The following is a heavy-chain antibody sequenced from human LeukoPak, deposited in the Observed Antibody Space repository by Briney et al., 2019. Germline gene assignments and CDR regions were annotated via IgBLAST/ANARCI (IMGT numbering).Heavy chain of an antibody. CDR3: ARDQSKGLRFLEWLSTSDC. V-gene: IGHV1-18*01. J-gene: IGHJ4*02. Sequence: GASVKVSCKASGYTFTSYGISWVRQAPGQGLEWMGWISAYNGNTNYAQKLQGRVTMTTDTSTSTAYMELRSLRSDDTAVYYCARDQSKGLRFLEWLSTSDCWGQGTLVTVSS. D-gene: IGHD3-3*01. CDR2: ISAYNGNT. CDR1: GYTFTSYG.